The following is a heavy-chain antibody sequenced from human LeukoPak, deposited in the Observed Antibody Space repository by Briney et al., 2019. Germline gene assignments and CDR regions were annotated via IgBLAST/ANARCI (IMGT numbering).Heavy chain of an antibody. J-gene: IGHJ4*02. CDR1: GGSISNYY. CDR3: ARGPVTHEDFFDY. Sequence: PSETLSLTCNVSGGSISNYYWSWIRQPAGKGLEWIGRVYTTGSTNYNPSLKSRVTMSVDTSKNLFSLKLSSVTAADTAVYYCARGPVTHEDFFDYWGQGTLVTVSS. D-gene: IGHD4-17*01. V-gene: IGHV4-4*07. CDR2: VYTTGST.